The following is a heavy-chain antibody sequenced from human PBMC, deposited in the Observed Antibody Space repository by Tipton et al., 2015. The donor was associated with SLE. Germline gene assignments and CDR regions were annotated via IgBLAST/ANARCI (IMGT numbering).Heavy chain of an antibody. J-gene: IGHJ3*02. D-gene: IGHD5-12*01. V-gene: IGHV3-23*03. CDR3: AKGSPSHAVPKRGGLSGPWAFDI. CDR1: GFTFSSYA. Sequence: SLRLSCAASGFTFSSYAMSWVRQAPGKGLEWVSVIYSGGSSTYYADSVKGRFTISRDNSKNTLYLQMNSLRAEDTAVYYCAKGSPSHAVPKRGGLSGPWAFDIWGQGTMVTVSS. CDR2: IYSGGSST.